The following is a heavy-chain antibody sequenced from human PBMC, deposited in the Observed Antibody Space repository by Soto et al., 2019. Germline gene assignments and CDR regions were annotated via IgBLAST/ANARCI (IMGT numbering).Heavy chain of an antibody. CDR2: ISSSSSTI. Sequence: PGGSLRLSCAASGFTFSSYSMNWVRQAPGKGLEWVSNISSSSSTIYYADSVKGRFTISRDNAKNSLYLQMNSLRDEDTAVYYCARYPYYDSRGYCFDPWGQGTLVTVSS. J-gene: IGHJ5*02. CDR1: GFTFSSYS. D-gene: IGHD3-22*01. CDR3: ARYPYYDSRGYCFDP. V-gene: IGHV3-48*02.